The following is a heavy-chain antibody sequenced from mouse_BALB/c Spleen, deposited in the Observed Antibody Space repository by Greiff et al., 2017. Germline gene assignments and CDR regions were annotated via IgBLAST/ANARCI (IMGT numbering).Heavy chain of an antibody. D-gene: IGHD2-13*01. J-gene: IGHJ4*01. CDR2: INPSNGRT. Sequence: QVHVKQPGAELVKPGASVKLSCKASGYTFTSYWMHWVKQRPGQGLEWIGEINPSNGRTNYNEKFKSKATLTVDKSSSTAYMQLSSLTSEDSAVYYCATTLYYYAMDYWGQGTSVTVSS. V-gene: IGHV1S81*02. CDR3: ATTLYYYAMDY. CDR1: GYTFTSYW.